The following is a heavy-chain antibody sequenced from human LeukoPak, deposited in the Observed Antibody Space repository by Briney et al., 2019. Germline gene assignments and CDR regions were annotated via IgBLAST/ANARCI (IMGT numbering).Heavy chain of an antibody. J-gene: IGHJ4*02. D-gene: IGHD1-26*01. Sequence: PGRSLILSCAASGFTFSGYAIHWVRQAPGKGLEWVALISYDGSNKYYADSVKGRFTISRDNSKNTLYLQMNSLRTEDTAVYYCAKSYSGSYYVIDYWGQGTLVTVSS. V-gene: IGHV3-30-3*02. CDR1: GFTFSGYA. CDR3: AKSYSGSYYVIDY. CDR2: ISYDGSNK.